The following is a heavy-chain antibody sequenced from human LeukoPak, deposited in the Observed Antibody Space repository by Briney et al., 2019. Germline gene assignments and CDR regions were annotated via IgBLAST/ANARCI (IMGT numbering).Heavy chain of an antibody. J-gene: IGHJ4*02. Sequence: ASVKVSCKASGYTFTSYDINWVRQATGQGLEWMGWMNPNSGNTGYAQKFQGRVTMTRNTSISTAYMELSSLRSEDTAVYYCATASIRAARPTDYWGQGTLVTVSS. D-gene: IGHD6-6*01. V-gene: IGHV1-8*01. CDR3: ATASIRAARPTDY. CDR1: GYTFTSYD. CDR2: MNPNSGNT.